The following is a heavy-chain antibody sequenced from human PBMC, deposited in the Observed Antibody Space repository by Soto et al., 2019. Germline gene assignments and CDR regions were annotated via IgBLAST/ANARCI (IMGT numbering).Heavy chain of an antibody. CDR3: ARRYGWAFDI. Sequence: QVQLPESGPGLVKPSETLSLTCTVSGGSISSYYWSWIRQPPGKGLEWIWYIYYSGSTNYNPSLKSRVTISVDTSKNQFSLKLSSVTAADTAVYYCARRYGWAFDIWGQGTMVTVSS. J-gene: IGHJ3*02. CDR1: GGSISSYY. D-gene: IGHD3-16*01. V-gene: IGHV4-59*08. CDR2: IYYSGST.